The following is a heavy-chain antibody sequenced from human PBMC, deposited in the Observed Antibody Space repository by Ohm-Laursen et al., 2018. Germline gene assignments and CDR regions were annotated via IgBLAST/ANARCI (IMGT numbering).Heavy chain of an antibody. J-gene: IGHJ4*02. CDR1: GFNFRTYW. V-gene: IGHV3-7*01. CDR2: IKQDGSEK. Sequence: SLRLSCAASGFNFRTYWMTWVRQAPGKGLEWVANIKQDGSEKYYVDSVKGRFTISRDNAKNSLYLQMNSLRVEDTAVYYCARDGSDMGDYWGQGTLVTVSS. D-gene: IGHD5-12*01. CDR3: ARDGSDMGDY.